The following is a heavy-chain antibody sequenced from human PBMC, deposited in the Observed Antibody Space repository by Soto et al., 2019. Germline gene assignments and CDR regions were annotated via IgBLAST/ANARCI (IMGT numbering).Heavy chain of an antibody. Sequence: GSLRLSCAASGFTFSSYWMHWVRQAPGKGLMWVSRINSDGSSTSYADSVKGRFAISRDNAKNTLYLQMNSLRAEDTAVYYCARGGQYYDYVWGSYHDGGMDVWGQGTTVTVSS. J-gene: IGHJ6*02. D-gene: IGHD3-16*02. V-gene: IGHV3-74*01. CDR3: ARGGQYYDYVWGSYHDGGMDV. CDR1: GFTFSSYW. CDR2: INSDGSST.